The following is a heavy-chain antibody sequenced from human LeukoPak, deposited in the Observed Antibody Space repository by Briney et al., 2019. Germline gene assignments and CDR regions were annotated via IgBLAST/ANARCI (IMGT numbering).Heavy chain of an antibody. CDR3: ARDLRAAAGQYYSDY. CDR2: INPNSGGT. J-gene: IGHJ4*02. CDR1: GYTFTGYY. Sequence: GASVKVSCKASGYTFTGYYMHWVRQAPGQGLEWMGWINPNSGGTNYAQKFQGRVTMTRDTSISTAYMELSRLRSDDTAVYYCARDLRAAAGQYYSDYWGQGTLVTVSS. V-gene: IGHV1-2*02. D-gene: IGHD6-13*01.